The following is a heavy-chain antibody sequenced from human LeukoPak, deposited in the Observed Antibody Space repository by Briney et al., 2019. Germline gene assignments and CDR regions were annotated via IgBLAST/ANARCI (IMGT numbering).Heavy chain of an antibody. Sequence: ASVKVSCKASGYTFTSYGISWVRQAPGQGLEWMGWINPNSGGTNYAQKFQGRVTMTRDTSISTAYMELSRLRSDDTAVYYCARHIVATSYNWFDPWGQGTLVTVSS. D-gene: IGHD5-12*01. V-gene: IGHV1-2*02. CDR1: GYTFTSYG. CDR2: INPNSGGT. CDR3: ARHIVATSYNWFDP. J-gene: IGHJ5*02.